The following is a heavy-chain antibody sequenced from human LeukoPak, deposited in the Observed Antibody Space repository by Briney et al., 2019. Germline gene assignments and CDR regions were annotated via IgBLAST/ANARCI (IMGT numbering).Heavy chain of an antibody. V-gene: IGHV4-39*01. D-gene: IGHD3-10*01. J-gene: IGHJ4*02. CDR2: IYYSGST. Sequence: SETLSLTCTVSGGSISSSSYYWGWIRQPPGKGLEWIGSIYYSGSTYYNPSLKSRVTISVDTSKNQFSLKLSSVTAADTAVYYCTRHFSVGSGANKLLWFGELLPGFDYWGQGTLVTVSS. CDR3: TRHFSVGSGANKLLWFGELLPGFDY. CDR1: GGSISSSSYY.